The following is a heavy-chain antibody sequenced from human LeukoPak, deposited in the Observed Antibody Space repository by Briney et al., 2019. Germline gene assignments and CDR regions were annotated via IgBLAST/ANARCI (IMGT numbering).Heavy chain of an antibody. CDR2: ISGSGGST. CDR3: AISYGDNDAFDI. J-gene: IGHJ3*02. CDR1: GFTFSSYA. Sequence: GGSLRLSCAASGFTFSSYAMSWVRQAPGKGLEWVSAISGSGGSTYYADSVKGRFTISRDNSKNTLYLQMNSLRAEDTAVYYCAISYGDNDAFDIWGQGTMVTVPS. D-gene: IGHD4-17*01. V-gene: IGHV3-23*01.